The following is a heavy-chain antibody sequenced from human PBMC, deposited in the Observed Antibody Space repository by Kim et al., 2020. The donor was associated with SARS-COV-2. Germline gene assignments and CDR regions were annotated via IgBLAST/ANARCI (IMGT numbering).Heavy chain of an antibody. J-gene: IGHJ4*01. CDR2: ISYDGSNK. V-gene: IGHV3-30*18. D-gene: IGHD2-15*01. CDR1: GFTFSNFG. CDR3: AKGFYCSGGKCYPLAFDY. Sequence: GGSLRLSCAASGFTFSNFGMHWVRQAPGKGLEWVAVISYDGSNKYYADSVKGRFNISRDNSKNTLYLQMNSLRAEDTALYYCAKGFYCSGGKCYPLAFDYWGHGSLVIVSS.